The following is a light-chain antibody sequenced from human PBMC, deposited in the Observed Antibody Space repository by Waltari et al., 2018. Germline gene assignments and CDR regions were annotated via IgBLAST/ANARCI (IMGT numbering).Light chain of an antibody. V-gene: IGKV3-20*01. J-gene: IGKJ1*01. CDR2: GAS. CDR1: QSISRY. Sequence: IMLTQSPGTLSLSPGERATLSCRASQSISRYLAWYQQKPGQAPRLLIYGASTRATSIPVRFSGSGSGTDFSLTISGLEPEDSAVYYCQHHFRLPATFGQGTKVEIK. CDR3: QHHFRLPAT.